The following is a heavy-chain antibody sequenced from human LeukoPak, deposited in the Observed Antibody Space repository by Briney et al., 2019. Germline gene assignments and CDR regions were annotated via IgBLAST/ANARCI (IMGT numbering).Heavy chain of an antibody. V-gene: IGHV3-48*02. CDR3: ARDAGNSGYGMDV. CDR2: ITWSGGAI. Sequence: PGGSLRLSCAASGFTLSSYSMNWVRQAPGKGLEWISHITWSGGAIFYADSVKGRFTISRDSAKNSLYLQMSSLRDEDTAIYYCARDAGNSGYGMDVWGRGTTVTVSS. J-gene: IGHJ6*02. D-gene: IGHD5-12*01. CDR1: GFTLSSYS.